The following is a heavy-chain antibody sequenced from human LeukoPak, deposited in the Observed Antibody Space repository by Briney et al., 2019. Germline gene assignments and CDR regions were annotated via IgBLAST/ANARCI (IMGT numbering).Heavy chain of an antibody. J-gene: IGHJ4*02. CDR3: ARTTMVIHYYFDS. CDR1: GFTFSDHY. Sequence: GGSLRLSCAASGFTFSDHYMDWVRQAPGRGLEWVVRIRNKANNYTTEYAASVKGRFTISRDDSRNSLSLQMKSLKTEDTAVYYCARTTMVIHYYFDSWGQGTLVTVSS. D-gene: IGHD4-23*01. CDR2: IRNKANNYTT. V-gene: IGHV3-72*01.